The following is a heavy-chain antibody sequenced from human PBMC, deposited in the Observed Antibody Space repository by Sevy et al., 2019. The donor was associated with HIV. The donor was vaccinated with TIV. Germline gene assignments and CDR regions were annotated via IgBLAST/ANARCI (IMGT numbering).Heavy chain of an antibody. CDR2: ISGSGGST. CDR1: GFTFSSYA. CDR3: AKDRGSSWSFNWFDPWGQGTLVTVSSGWTFCHCDYYYSYYMDV. D-gene: IGHD6-13*01. J-gene: IGHJ6*03. Sequence: GGSLRLSCAASGFTFSSYAMSWVRQAPGKGLEWVSAISGSGGSTYYADSMKGRFTISRDNSKNTVSLQMNSLRVEDTAVYYWAKDRGSSWSFNWFDPWGQGTLVTVSSGWTFCHCDYYYSYYMDVWGKGTTVTVSS. V-gene: IGHV3-23*01.